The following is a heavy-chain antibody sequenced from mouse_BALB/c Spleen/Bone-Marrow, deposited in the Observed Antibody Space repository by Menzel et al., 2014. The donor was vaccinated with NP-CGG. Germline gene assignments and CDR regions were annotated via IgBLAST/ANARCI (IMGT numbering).Heavy chain of an antibody. CDR3: AINYYGIPYYFDY. D-gene: IGHD1-1*01. J-gene: IGHJ2*01. V-gene: IGHV2-6-4*01. Sequence: VKLVESGPGLVAPSQSLSITCTVSGFSLSRYNVHWVRQPPGKGLEWLGMIWNGGSTDYNSALKSRLSISKDNSKSQVFLKMNSLQTDDTAMYYCAINYYGIPYYFDYWGQGTTLTVSS. CDR2: IWNGGST. CDR1: GFSLSRYN.